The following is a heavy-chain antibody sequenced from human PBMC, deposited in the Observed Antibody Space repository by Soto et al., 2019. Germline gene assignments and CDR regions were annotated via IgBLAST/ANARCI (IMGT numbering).Heavy chain of an antibody. J-gene: IGHJ4*02. CDR3: ARVATVVTPYFDY. Sequence: KASETLSLTCTVSGGSISSYYWSWIRQPPGKGLEWIGYIYYSGSTNYNPSLKSRVTISVDTSKNQFSLKLSSVTAADTAVYYCARVATVVTPYFDYWGQGTLVTVSS. CDR1: GGSISSYY. V-gene: IGHV4-59*01. CDR2: IYYSGST. D-gene: IGHD4-17*01.